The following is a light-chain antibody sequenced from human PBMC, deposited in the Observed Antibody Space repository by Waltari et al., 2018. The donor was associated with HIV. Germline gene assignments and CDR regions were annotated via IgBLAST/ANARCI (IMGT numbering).Light chain of an antibody. CDR1: PSVNSN. Sequence: EIVMTQSPATLSVSPGERATPSRRASPSVNSNLAWYQQKPGQAPRLLLYGASTRATGIPARFSGSGSGTEFTLTISSLQSEDFAVYYCQHYNNWPPWTFGQGTQLEIK. CDR3: QHYNNWPPWT. V-gene: IGKV3-15*01. J-gene: IGKJ2*02. CDR2: GAS.